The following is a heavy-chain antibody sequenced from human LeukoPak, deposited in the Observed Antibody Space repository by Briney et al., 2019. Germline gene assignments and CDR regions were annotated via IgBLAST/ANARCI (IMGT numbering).Heavy chain of an antibody. D-gene: IGHD5-18*01. J-gene: IGHJ4*02. Sequence: ASVKVSCKASGYTFTCYYMHWVRQAPGQGLEWMGWINPNSGGTNYAQKFQGRGTMTRDTYSRTAYMEVSRLRSEDRAMYYCAKDQGRGYTYGLYYFDYWGQGTLVTVSS. CDR1: GYTFTCYY. V-gene: IGHV1-2*02. CDR2: INPNSGGT. CDR3: AKDQGRGYTYGLYYFDY.